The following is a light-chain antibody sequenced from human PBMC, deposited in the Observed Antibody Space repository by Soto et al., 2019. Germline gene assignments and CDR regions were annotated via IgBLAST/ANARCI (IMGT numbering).Light chain of an antibody. CDR2: EVS. V-gene: IGLV2-18*02. J-gene: IGLJ2*01. CDR1: SSDVGSYNR. CDR3: SSYTSSSTFVV. Sequence: QSALTQPPSVSGSPGQSDTISPTGTSSDVGSYNRVYWYQQPPGTAPKLMIYEVSNRPSGFPDRFSGSKFGNTASLTISGLQAEDEADYYFSSYTSSSTFVVFGGGTKLTVL.